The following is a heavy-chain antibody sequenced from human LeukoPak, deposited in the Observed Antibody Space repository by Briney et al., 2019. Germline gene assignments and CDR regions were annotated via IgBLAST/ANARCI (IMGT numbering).Heavy chain of an antibody. CDR3: ARETIFGEHN. CDR1: GGSISSYY. Sequence: SETLSLTCTVSGGSISSYYWSWIRQPPGKGLEWIGYIYYSGSTNYNPSLKSRVTISVDTSKNQFSLKLSSVTAADTAVYYCARETIFGEHNWGQGTLVTVSS. V-gene: IGHV4-59*01. D-gene: IGHD3-10*02. CDR2: IYYSGST. J-gene: IGHJ4*02.